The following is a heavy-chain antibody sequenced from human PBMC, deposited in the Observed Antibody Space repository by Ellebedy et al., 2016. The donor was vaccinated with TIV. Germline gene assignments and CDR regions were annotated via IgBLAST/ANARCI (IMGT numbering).Heavy chain of an antibody. D-gene: IGHD6-6*01. CDR2: INSNSGGT. Sequence: ASVKVSCKASGYTFTGYFVHWVRQAPGQGLEWMGWINSNSGGTNYEQKFQGRVSMTRDTSISTAYMELSSLKFDDTAIYYCVRTRGSSSVELDPWGQGTLVTVSS. V-gene: IGHV1-2*02. CDR1: GYTFTGYF. CDR3: VRTRGSSSVELDP. J-gene: IGHJ5*02.